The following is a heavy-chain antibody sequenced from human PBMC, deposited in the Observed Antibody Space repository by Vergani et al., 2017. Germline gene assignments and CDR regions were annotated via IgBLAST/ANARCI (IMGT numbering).Heavy chain of an antibody. Sequence: EVELVQSGPEMRKPGESLKISCKGSEYSFGNYWIGWVRQMPGKGLEWMGIIYPADSDTRYSPSFQGQVTISADESSSTAFLQWDSLKASDTALYYCARHTTYTDSWGQGTLVTVSS. CDR2: IYPADSDT. CDR3: ARHTTYTDS. CDR1: EYSFGNYW. J-gene: IGHJ4*02. V-gene: IGHV5-51*01. D-gene: IGHD1-1*01.